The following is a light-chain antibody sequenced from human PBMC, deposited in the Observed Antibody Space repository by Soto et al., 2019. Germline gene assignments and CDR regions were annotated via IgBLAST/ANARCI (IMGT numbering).Light chain of an antibody. CDR2: GAS. Sequence: EIVMTQSPATLSVSPGERATLSCRASQSVSSSLAWYQQKPGQAPRLLIYGASTRATGIPARFSGSGSGTEFTLTISSLQSEDFAVYYCQQNNNWLPWTFGQGTKVEIK. CDR3: QQNNNWLPWT. CDR1: QSVSSS. V-gene: IGKV3-15*01. J-gene: IGKJ1*01.